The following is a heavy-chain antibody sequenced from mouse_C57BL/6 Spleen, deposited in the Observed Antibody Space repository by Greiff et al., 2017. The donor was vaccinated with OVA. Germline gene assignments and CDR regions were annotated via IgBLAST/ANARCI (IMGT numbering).Heavy chain of an antibody. D-gene: IGHD6-5*01. V-gene: IGHV3-6*01. CDR1: GYSITSGYY. J-gene: IGHJ3*01. CDR3: ARGSYAGEFAY. CDR2: ISYDGSN. Sequence: EVKLMESGPGLVKPSQSLSLTCSVTGYSITSGYYWNWIRQFPGNKLEWMGYISYDGSNNYNPSLKNRISITRDTSKNQFFLKLNSVTTEDTATYYCARGSYAGEFAYWGQGTLVTVSA.